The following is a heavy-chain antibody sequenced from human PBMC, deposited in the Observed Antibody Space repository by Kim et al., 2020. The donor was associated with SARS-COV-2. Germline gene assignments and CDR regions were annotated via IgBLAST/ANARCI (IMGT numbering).Heavy chain of an antibody. V-gene: IGHV1-2*06. Sequence: ASVKVSCKASGYTFTGYYMHWVRQAPGQGLEWMGRINPNSGGTNYAQKFQGRVTMTRDTSISTAYMELSRLRSDDTAVYYCARYRRRLFWYENWFDPWGQGTLVTVSS. J-gene: IGHJ5*02. CDR3: ARYRRRLFWYENWFDP. CDR1: GYTFTGYY. D-gene: IGHD2-8*02. CDR2: INPNSGGT.